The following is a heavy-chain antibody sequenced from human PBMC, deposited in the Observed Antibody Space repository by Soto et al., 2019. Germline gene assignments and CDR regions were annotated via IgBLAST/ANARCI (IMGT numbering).Heavy chain of an antibody. D-gene: IGHD6-13*01. CDR3: AREGSSSWYGIIDY. CDR1: GGSFSGYY. J-gene: IGHJ4*02. V-gene: IGHV4-34*01. CDR2: INHSGST. Sequence: SETLSLTCAVYGGSFSGYYWSWIRQPPGKGLEWIGEINHSGSTNYNPSLKSRVTISVDTSKNQFSLKLSSVTAADTAVYYCAREGSSSWYGIIDYWGQGTLVTVPS.